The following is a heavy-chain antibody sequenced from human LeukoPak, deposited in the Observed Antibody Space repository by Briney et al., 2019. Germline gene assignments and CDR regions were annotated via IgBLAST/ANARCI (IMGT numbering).Heavy chain of an antibody. CDR3: ARVRRRGGIDY. J-gene: IGHJ4*02. CDR1: GGSISSGDYF. CDR2: TYYTGST. Sequence: SETLSLTCTVSGGSISSGDYFWTWVRQPPGKGLECIVYTYYTGSTYYTPSLKSRVTISVDTSNNQFSLKVTSVTAADTAVYYCARVRRRGGIDYWGQGTLVIVSS. D-gene: IGHD3-10*01. V-gene: IGHV4-30-4*01.